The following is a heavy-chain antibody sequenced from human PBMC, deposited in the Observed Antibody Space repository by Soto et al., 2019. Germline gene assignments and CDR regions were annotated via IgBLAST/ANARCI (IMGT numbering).Heavy chain of an antibody. Sequence: QVQLVQSGAEVKKPGSSVKVSCKASGGTLSSYSISWVRQAPGQGFEWMGGIVPIFGPPEYAQKVQGRVTITADESMSTAYLEVSSLTSEDTAVYFCAPMPYTWSDQDSPNWGQGTQVTVSS. CDR3: APMPYTWSDQDSPN. CDR1: GGTLSSYS. D-gene: IGHD1-1*01. CDR2: IVPIFGPP. J-gene: IGHJ4*02. V-gene: IGHV1-69*01.